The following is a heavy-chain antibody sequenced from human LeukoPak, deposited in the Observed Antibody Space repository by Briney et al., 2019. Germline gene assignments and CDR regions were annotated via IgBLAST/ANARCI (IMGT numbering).Heavy chain of an antibody. J-gene: IGHJ4*02. V-gene: IGHV6-1*01. D-gene: IGHD3-10*01. CDR1: GDSVSSNDAA. CDR2: TFYRSKWYY. CDR3: ARENTLVRGTRNPFDY. Sequence: SQTPSLTCAISGDSVSSNDAAWNWIRQSPSRGLEWLGRTFYRSKWYYDSAVSVKSRVTINPDTSKNQFSLQLNSVTPEDTAVYYCARENTLVRGTRNPFDYWGRGTLVTVSS.